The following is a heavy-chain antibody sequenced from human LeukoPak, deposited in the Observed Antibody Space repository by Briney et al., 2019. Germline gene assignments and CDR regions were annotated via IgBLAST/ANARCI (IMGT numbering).Heavy chain of an antibody. J-gene: IGHJ5*02. V-gene: IGHV4-34*01. D-gene: IGHD4-17*01. CDR3: ARLGDDYGDDDLLT. Sequence: KPSETLSLTCAVYGGSFSGYYWSWIRQPPGKGLEWIGEINHSGSTNYNPSLKSRVTISVDTSKNQFSLKLSSVTAADTAVYYCARLGDDYGDDDLLTWGQGTLVTVSS. CDR2: INHSGST. CDR1: GGSFSGYY.